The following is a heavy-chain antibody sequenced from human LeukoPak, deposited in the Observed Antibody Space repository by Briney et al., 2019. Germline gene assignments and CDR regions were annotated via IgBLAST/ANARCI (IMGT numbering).Heavy chain of an antibody. CDR3: ARDNIEYSSLDHYYYMDV. CDR1: GGSISSYH. J-gene: IGHJ6*03. V-gene: IGHV4-59*01. Sequence: PSETLSLTCTVSGGSISSYHWSWIRQPPGKALEWIGCISDSGSTTHNPSLKSRVTISIDTSKSQFSLRLNSVTAADTAVYYCARDNIEYSSLDHYYYMDVWGKGTTVTVSS. CDR2: ISDSGST. D-gene: IGHD6-6*01.